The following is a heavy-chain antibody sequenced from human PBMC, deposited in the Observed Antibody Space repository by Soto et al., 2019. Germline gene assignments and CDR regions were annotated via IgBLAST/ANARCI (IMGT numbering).Heavy chain of an antibody. V-gene: IGHV4-59*08. J-gene: IGHJ4*02. CDR1: GGSISSYY. CDR3: ARLYGFSGFDY. Sequence: PSETLSLTCTVSGGSISSYYWSWIRQPPGKGLEWIGYIYYSGSTNYNPSLKSRVTISVDTSKNQLSLKLSSVTAADTAVYYCARLYGFSGFDYWGQGTLVTVSS. D-gene: IGHD6-25*01. CDR2: IYYSGST.